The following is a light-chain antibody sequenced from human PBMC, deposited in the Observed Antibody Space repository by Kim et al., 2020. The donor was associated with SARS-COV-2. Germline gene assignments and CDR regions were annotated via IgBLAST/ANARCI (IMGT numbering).Light chain of an antibody. J-gene: IGKJ2*01. Sequence: EVVMTQSPATLSVSPGERATLSCRASQNINNKLAWYQQKPGQAPRLLIYGAFTRATGIPARFSGSVSGTEFTLTISSLQSEDFAVYYCQQYNNWPPTTFGQETKLEI. CDR1: QNINNK. CDR3: QQYNNWPPTT. CDR2: GAF. V-gene: IGKV3-15*01.